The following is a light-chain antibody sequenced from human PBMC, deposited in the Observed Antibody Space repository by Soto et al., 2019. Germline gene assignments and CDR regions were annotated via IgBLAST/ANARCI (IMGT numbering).Light chain of an antibody. V-gene: IGKV1-12*01. J-gene: IGKJ5*01. Sequence: DIQMTQSPSSVSASVGDRVTITCRASQDIGSWLAWYQQKPGKAPKLLIYAASSLPSGVPSRFSGGGSGTDFTLSISSLQPEDFATYYCQQANSFPITFGQGTRLKIK. CDR3: QQANSFPIT. CDR2: AAS. CDR1: QDIGSW.